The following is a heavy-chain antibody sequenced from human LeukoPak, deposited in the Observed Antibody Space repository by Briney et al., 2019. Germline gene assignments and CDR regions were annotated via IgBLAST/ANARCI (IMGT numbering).Heavy chain of an antibody. V-gene: IGHV4-4*07. CDR1: GGSFNSYY. J-gene: IGHJ6*02. CDR2: IYTSGSI. D-gene: IGHD3-9*01. Sequence: PSETLSLTCTVSGGSFNSYYWSWIRQPAGKGLEWIGRIYTSGSINFNTSLKSRVTMSVDTSKKQFSLKLSSVTAADTAVYYCARDFADILTGYYTFAMDVWGQGTTVTVSS. CDR3: ARDFADILTGYYTFAMDV.